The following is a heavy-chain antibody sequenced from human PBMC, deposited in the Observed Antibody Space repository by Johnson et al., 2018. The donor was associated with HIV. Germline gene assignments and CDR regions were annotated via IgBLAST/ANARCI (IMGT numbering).Heavy chain of an antibody. CDR1: GFTFSSYG. CDR2: ISYDGKNK. D-gene: IGHD5-18*01. Sequence: VQLVESGGGVVQPGRSLRLSCAASGFTFSSYGMHWVRQAPGKGLEWVAVISYDGKNKDYADSVKGRFTISRDKSKNTMYLQMNSLRDEDTAVYHCAKERLLHDAFDFSGQGTMVTVSS. V-gene: IGHV3-30*18. CDR3: AKERLLHDAFDF. J-gene: IGHJ3*01.